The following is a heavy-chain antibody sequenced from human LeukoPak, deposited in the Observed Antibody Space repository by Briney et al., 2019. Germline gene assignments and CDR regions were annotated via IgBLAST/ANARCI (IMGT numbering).Heavy chain of an antibody. CDR1: GLTFRSHA. CDR2: ISGSGNNT. V-gene: IGHV3-23*01. Sequence: AGGSLRVSCAASGLTFRSHAMSWGRQAPGKGLEWVSVISGSGNNTYYADSVKGRFTISRDNSKNTVYLQMNSLRAADTAVYYCAKGKDVWGSYRTEFDFWGQGTLVTVSS. J-gene: IGHJ4*02. CDR3: AKGKDVWGSYRTEFDF. D-gene: IGHD3-16*02.